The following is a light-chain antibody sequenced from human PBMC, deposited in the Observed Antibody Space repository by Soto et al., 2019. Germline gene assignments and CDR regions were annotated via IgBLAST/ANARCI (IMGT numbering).Light chain of an antibody. Sequence: QSALTQPRSVSGSPGQSVTLSCTGTSSDVGDYIYVSWYQQHPGKAPKLMIYDVSKWPSGVPDRFSGSKSGNTASLTISGLQAEDEADYYCCSYAGSYTVVFGGGTKLTVL. CDR3: CSYAGSYTVV. CDR1: SSDVGDYIY. CDR2: DVS. J-gene: IGLJ2*01. V-gene: IGLV2-11*01.